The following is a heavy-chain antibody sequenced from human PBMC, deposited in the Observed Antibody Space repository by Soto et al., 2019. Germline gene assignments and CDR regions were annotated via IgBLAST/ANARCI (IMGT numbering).Heavy chain of an antibody. D-gene: IGHD1-26*01. CDR2: ISNDGRKT. J-gene: IGHJ4*02. Sequence: GGSLRLSCGASGFIFSSFWMHWVRQAPGKGLEWVAVISNDGRKTYYIDSVKGRFTISRDNSNNTLFLQANSLRLEDTAVYYCAKDISTYSGGYTYYFDYWGQGTLVTVSS. V-gene: IGHV3-30*18. CDR1: GFIFSSFW. CDR3: AKDISTYSGGYTYYFDY.